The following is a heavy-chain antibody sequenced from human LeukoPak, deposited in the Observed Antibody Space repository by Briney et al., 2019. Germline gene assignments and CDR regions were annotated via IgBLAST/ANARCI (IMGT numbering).Heavy chain of an antibody. D-gene: IGHD6-19*01. CDR3: ARTKAVAGTVDWFDP. Sequence: SVKVSCKASGGTFSSYAISWVRQAPGQGLEWMGRIIPIFGTANYAQKFQGRVTITTDESTSTAYMELSSLRSEDTAVYYCARTKAVAGTVDWFDPWGQGTLVTVSS. V-gene: IGHV1-69*05. CDR1: GGTFSSYA. CDR2: IIPIFGTA. J-gene: IGHJ5*02.